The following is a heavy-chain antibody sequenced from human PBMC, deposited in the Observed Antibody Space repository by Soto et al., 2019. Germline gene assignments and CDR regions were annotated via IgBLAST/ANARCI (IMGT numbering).Heavy chain of an antibody. J-gene: IGHJ6*03. Sequence: GGSLRLSCAASGFTVSSNYMSWVRQAPGKGLEWVSVIYSGGSTYYADSVKGRFTISRNNSKNTLYLQMNSLRAEDTAVYYCARALGDYGVQYYYYYYMDVWGKGTTVTVSS. V-gene: IGHV3-53*04. CDR2: IYSGGST. D-gene: IGHD4-17*01. CDR3: ARALGDYGVQYYYYYYMDV. CDR1: GFTVSSNY.